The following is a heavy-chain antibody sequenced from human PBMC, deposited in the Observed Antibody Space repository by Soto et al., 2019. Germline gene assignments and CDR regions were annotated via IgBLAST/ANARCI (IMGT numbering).Heavy chain of an antibody. D-gene: IGHD5-18*01. CDR2: ISAYNGNT. CDR1: GYTFTSYG. J-gene: IGHJ4*02. CDR3: ARVGGRRGYSYGYPDFDY. Sequence: ASVKVSCKASGYTFTSYGISWVRQAPGQGLEWMGWISAYNGNTNYARKLQGRVTMTTDTSTSTAYMELRSLRSDDTAVYYCARVGGRRGYSYGYPDFDYWGQGTLVTVS. V-gene: IGHV1-18*01.